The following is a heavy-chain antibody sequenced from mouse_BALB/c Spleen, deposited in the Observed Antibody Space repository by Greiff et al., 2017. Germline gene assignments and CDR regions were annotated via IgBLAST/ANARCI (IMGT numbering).Heavy chain of an antibody. Sequence: QAQLQQPGAELVKPGASVKLSCKASGYTFTSYYMYWVKQRPGQGLEWIGGINPSNGGTNFNEKFKSKATLTVDKSSSTAYMQLSSLTSEDSAVYYCTRSGLGRSGFDYWGQGTTLTVSS. CDR1: GYTFTSYY. D-gene: IGHD4-1*01. CDR2: INPSNGGT. CDR3: TRSGLGRSGFDY. V-gene: IGHV1S81*02. J-gene: IGHJ2*01.